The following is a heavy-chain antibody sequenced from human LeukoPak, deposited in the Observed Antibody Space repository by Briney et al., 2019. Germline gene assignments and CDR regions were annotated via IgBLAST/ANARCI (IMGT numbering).Heavy chain of an antibody. CDR1: GYTFTGYY. V-gene: IGHV1-2*02. CDR2: INPNSGGT. Sequence: ASVKASCKASGYTFTGYYMHWVRQAPGQGLEWMGWINPNSGGTNYAQKFQGRVTMTRDTSISTAYMELSRLRSDDTAVYYCARGSGQQYYDFWSGQPYNWFDPWGQGTLVTVSS. J-gene: IGHJ5*02. CDR3: ARGSGQQYYDFWSGQPYNWFDP. D-gene: IGHD3-3*01.